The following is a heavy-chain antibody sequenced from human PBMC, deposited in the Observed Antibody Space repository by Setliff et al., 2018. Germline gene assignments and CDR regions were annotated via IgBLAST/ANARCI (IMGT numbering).Heavy chain of an antibody. J-gene: IGHJ4*02. CDR3: ASPPGYYGSSGYYYLAY. CDR2: IYYSGST. Sequence: SETLSLTCTVSGGSISSHYWSWIRQPPGKGLEWIGYIYYSGSTNYNPSLKSRVTISLDTSKNQFSLRLSSVTAADTAVYYCASPPGYYGSSGYYYLAYWGQGTLVTVSS. D-gene: IGHD3-22*01. V-gene: IGHV4-59*11. CDR1: GGSISSHY.